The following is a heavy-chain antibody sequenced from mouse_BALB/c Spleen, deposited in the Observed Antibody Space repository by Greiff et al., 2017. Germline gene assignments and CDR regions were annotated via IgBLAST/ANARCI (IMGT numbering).Heavy chain of an antibody. CDR2: ISYSGST. CDR1: GDSITSGY. J-gene: IGHJ1*01. Sequence: EVQLQESGPSLVKPSQTLSLTCSVTGDSITSGYWNWIRKFPGNKLEYMGYISYSGSTYYNPSLKSRISITRDTSKNQYYLQLNSVTTEDTATYYCARYRGDYYGSSYWYFDVWGAGTTVTVSS. CDR3: ARYRGDYYGSSYWYFDV. D-gene: IGHD1-1*01. V-gene: IGHV3-8*02.